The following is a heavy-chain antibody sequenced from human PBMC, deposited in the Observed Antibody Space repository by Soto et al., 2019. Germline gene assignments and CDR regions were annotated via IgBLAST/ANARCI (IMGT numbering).Heavy chain of an antibody. V-gene: IGHV3-30-3*01. J-gene: IGHJ4*02. D-gene: IGHD5-18*01. Sequence: PGGSLRLSCAASGFTFSSYAMHWVRQAPGKGLEWVAVISYDGSNKYYADSVKGRFTISRDNSKNTLYLQMNSLRAEDTAVYYCARDDGPMGPVDTAMGPFYWGQGTLVTVSS. CDR2: ISYDGSNK. CDR3: ARDDGPMGPVDTAMGPFY. CDR1: GFTFSSYA.